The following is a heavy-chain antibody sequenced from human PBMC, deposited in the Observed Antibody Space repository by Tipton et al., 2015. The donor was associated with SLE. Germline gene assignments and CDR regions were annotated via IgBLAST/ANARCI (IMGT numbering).Heavy chain of an antibody. CDR2: ISYDGSNK. V-gene: IGHV3-30-3*01. J-gene: IGHJ4*02. CDR1: GFTFSSYA. Sequence: QVQLVQSGGGVVQPGRSLRLSCAASGFTFSSYAMHWVRQAPGKGLEWVAVISYDGSNKYYADSVKGRFTISRDNSKNTLYLQMNSLRAEDTAVYYCARDRTGAADYWCQGTLVTVSS. D-gene: IGHD1-26*01. CDR3: ARDRTGAADY.